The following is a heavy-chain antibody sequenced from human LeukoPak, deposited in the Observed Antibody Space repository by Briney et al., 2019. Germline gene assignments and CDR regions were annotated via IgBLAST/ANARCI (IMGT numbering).Heavy chain of an antibody. V-gene: IGHV3-21*01. CDR3: ATESGAYCSSTSCYYY. D-gene: IGHD2-2*01. CDR1: GFTFSSYS. J-gene: IGHJ4*02. CDR2: ISSSSSYI. Sequence: KPGGSLRLSCAASGFTFSSYSMNWVRQAQGKGLEWVSSISSSSSYIYYADSVKGRFTISRDNAKNSLYLQMNSLRAEDTAVYYCATESGAYCSSTSCYYYWGQGTLVTVSS.